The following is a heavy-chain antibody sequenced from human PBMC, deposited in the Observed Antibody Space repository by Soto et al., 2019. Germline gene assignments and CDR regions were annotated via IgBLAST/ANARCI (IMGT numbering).Heavy chain of an antibody. CDR2: IYYSGST. J-gene: IGHJ4*02. CDR3: ARGSEGHGYNY. CDR1: GGSISSYY. V-gene: IGHV4-59*01. D-gene: IGHD5-12*01. Sequence: SETLSVTCTVSGGSISSYYWSWIRQPPGKGLEWIGYIYYSGSTNYNPSLKSRVTISVDTSKNQFSLKLSSVTAADTAVYYCARGSEGHGYNYWGQGTLVTVSS.